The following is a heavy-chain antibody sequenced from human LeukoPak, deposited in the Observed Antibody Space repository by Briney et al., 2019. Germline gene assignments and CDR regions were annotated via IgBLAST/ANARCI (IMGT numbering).Heavy chain of an antibody. Sequence: ASVKVSCKASGGTFSSYAISWVRQAPGQGLEWMGGIIPIFGTANYAQKFQGRVTVTADESTSTAYMELSSLRSEDTAVYYCARDSHPYYYGLGSYHTFDAFDIWAKGQWSPSLQ. CDR1: GGTFSSYA. J-gene: IGHJ3*02. V-gene: IGHV1-69*13. CDR3: ARDSHPYYYGLGSYHTFDAFDI. D-gene: IGHD3-10*01. CDR2: IIPIFGTA.